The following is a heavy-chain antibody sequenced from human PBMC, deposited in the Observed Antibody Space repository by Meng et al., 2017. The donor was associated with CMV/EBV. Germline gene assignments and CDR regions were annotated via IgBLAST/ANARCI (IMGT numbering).Heavy chain of an antibody. J-gene: IGHJ3*01. CDR3: ARGMMDDYGGIYDAFDL. CDR1: GGSFSGYY. Sequence: ETLSLTCAVYGGSFSGYYWSWIRQPPGKGLEWIGEINHSGSTNYNPSLKSRVTISVDTSKNQFSLKLSSVTAADTAVYYCARGMMDDYGGIYDAFDLWGQGTMVTVSS. D-gene: IGHD4/OR15-4a*01. CDR2: INHSGST. V-gene: IGHV4-34*01.